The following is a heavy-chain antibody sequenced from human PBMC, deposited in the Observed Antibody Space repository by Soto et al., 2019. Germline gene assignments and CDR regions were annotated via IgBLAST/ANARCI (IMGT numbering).Heavy chain of an antibody. V-gene: IGHV3-7*01. CDR3: ARLGLEASVAWFDT. Sequence: EVQLVESGGGLVQPGGSLRLSCAAPGFTFSNYWMSWVRQAPGKGLEWVANMKYDGREKYYVDSVKGRFTMSRDNAKNSLALEMNELRAEDTAVYYCARLGLEASVAWFDTWGLGTLVTVSS. D-gene: IGHD3-3*01. CDR1: GFTFSNYW. J-gene: IGHJ5*02. CDR2: MKYDGREK.